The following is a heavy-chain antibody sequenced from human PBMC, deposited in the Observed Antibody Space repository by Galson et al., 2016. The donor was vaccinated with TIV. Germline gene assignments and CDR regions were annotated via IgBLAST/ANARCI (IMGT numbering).Heavy chain of an antibody. CDR3: ASVAWFPGLSLDN. Sequence: SVKVSCKVSGDSLSEIVIHWVRQAPGKGLEWMGGFDPEVQKTIYAQKLEGRVTLTDDTSTDTAFLELSSLSFEDTAVYYCASVAWFPGLSLDNWGQGTLVIVSS. J-gene: IGHJ4*02. D-gene: IGHD2/OR15-2a*01. CDR2: FDPEVQKT. CDR1: GDSLSEIV. V-gene: IGHV1-24*01.